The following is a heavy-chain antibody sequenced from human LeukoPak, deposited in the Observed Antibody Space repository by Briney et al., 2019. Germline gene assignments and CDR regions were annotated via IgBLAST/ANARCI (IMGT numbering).Heavy chain of an antibody. CDR2: IYYSGDT. CDR1: GDSLYSRYYY. CDR3: AGLTAVSKADY. D-gene: IGHD4-17*01. Sequence: SETLSLTRIVSGDSLYSRYYYWGWIRQPPGKGLDWIGSIYYSGDTYYNPSLESRVTISVDTSSNQFSLKVTSLTTADTAVYYCAGLTAVSKADYWGPGTLVTVTS. V-gene: IGHV4-39*01. J-gene: IGHJ4*02.